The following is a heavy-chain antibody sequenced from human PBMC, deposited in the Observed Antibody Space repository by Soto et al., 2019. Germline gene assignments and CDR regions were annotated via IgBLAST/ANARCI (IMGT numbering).Heavy chain of an antibody. CDR2: INLDGSEK. CDR1: WFTFISYW. Sequence: PGGSLRLSCQFSWFTFISYWMTWVRRAPGKGLEWVANINLDGSEKYYVDAVKGRFTISRDNAKNSLHLDLRDLRANDTAVYYCARGAMAGNEVPGDWGQGTLVTVSS. D-gene: IGHD1-1*01. V-gene: IGHV3-7*05. J-gene: IGHJ1*01. CDR3: ARGAMAGNEVPGD.